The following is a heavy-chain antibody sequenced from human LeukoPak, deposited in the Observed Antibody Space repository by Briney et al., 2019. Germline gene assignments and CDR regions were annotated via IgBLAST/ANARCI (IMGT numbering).Heavy chain of an antibody. J-gene: IGHJ4*02. CDR3: STIRPDY. Sequence: GGSLRLSCAASGFSFSSYWVHWVRQVPGKGLVWVSRIKSDDSNTDYADSVKGRFTISRDNAKNTLFLQMNSLRAEDTAVYYCSTIRPDYWGQGTLVTVSS. CDR2: IKSDDSNT. D-gene: IGHD3-3*01. V-gene: IGHV3-74*01. CDR1: GFSFSSYW.